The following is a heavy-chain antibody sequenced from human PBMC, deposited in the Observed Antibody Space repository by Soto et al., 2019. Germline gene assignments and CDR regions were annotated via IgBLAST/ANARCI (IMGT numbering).Heavy chain of an antibody. CDR3: AREKSDLELFNWLDP. CDR2: IDPRDSYT. V-gene: IGHV5-10-1*01. CDR1: GYSFTTYW. Sequence: GESLKISCDASGYSFTTYWISWVRQMPGKGLEWMGAIDPRDSYTKYSPSFQGHVTISVDKSIGTAYLQWNSLKASDTAIYYCAREKSDLELFNWLDPWGQGTLVTVSS. D-gene: IGHD1-7*01. J-gene: IGHJ5*02.